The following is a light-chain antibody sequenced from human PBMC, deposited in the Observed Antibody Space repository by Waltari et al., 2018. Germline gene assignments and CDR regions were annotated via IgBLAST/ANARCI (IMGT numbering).Light chain of an antibody. J-gene: IGLJ2*01. V-gene: IGLV1-44*01. CDR1: NSNIGSNT. CDR2: NDH. Sequence: QSVLTQPPSASGTPGQRVTISCSGRNSNIGSNTVNWYPQLPGTAPKLLFYNDHRRPPGVPDRFSGSKAGTSASLASSGLQSEDEADYYCATWDDSLDGYVVFGGGTKLTVL. CDR3: ATWDDSLDGYVV.